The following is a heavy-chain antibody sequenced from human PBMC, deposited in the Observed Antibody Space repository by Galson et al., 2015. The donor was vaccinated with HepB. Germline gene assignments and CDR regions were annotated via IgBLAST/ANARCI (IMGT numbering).Heavy chain of an antibody. D-gene: IGHD4-17*01. V-gene: IGHV5-10-1*01. Sequence: QSGAEVKKPGESLRISCKGSGYSFTSYWISWVRQMPGKGLEWMGRIDPSDSYTNYSPSFQGHVTISADKSISTAYLQWSSLKASDTAMYYCARHGPLRADYYYYGMDVWGKGTTVTVSS. CDR3: ARHGPLRADYYYYGMDV. J-gene: IGHJ6*04. CDR2: IDPSDSYT. CDR1: GYSFTSYW.